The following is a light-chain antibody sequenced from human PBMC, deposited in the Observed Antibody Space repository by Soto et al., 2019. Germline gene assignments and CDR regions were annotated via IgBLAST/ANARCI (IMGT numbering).Light chain of an antibody. CDR2: GNN. J-gene: IGLJ2*01. CDR3: QSFDSSLSGSV. V-gene: IGLV1-40*01. CDR1: SSNIGAGYD. Sequence: QAVVTQPPSVSGAPGQTVIISCTGSSSNIGAGYDVHWYQHLPGTAPKLLIYGNNNRPSGVPDRFSGSKSGTSASLAITGLQAEDETDYYCQSFDSSLSGSVFGGGTKLTVL.